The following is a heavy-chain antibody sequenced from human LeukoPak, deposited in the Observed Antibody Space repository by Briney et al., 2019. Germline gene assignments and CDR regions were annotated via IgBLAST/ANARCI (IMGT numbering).Heavy chain of an antibody. V-gene: IGHV4-39*02. J-gene: IGHJ3*02. CDR2: MFHSGRT. Sequence: ETLSLTCTVSGGSISGGSYYWAWIRQPPGKGLEWIGTMFHSGRTYYNPSLKSRVTISADTSMIHFSLRLSSVTASDTAVYYCARVKYSSGRNAFDIWGQGTMVTVSS. CDR3: ARVKYSSGRNAFDI. CDR1: GGSISGGSYY. D-gene: IGHD6-19*01.